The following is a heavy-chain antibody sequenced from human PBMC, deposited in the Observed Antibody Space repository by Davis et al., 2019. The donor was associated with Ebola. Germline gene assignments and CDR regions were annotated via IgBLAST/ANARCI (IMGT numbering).Heavy chain of an antibody. CDR1: GFTFSSYG. CDR3: LYGMDV. J-gene: IGHJ6*02. CDR2: ISWNSGSI. V-gene: IGHV3-9*01. Sequence: SLKISCAASGFTFSSYGMHWVRQAPGKGLEWVSGISWNSGSIGYVDSVKGRFTISRDNAKNSLYLQMNSLRAEDTAVYYCLYGMDVWGQGTTVTVSS.